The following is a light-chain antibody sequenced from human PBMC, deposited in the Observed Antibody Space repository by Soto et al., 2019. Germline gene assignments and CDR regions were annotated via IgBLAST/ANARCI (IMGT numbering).Light chain of an antibody. Sequence: QSVLTQPPSASGAPGQRVTISCSGSGSNIGRNYVYWFQQLPGTAPRLFMYNNNQRPSGVPDRISGSKSGTSASLAFSGLRSEDEADYYCAAWDDSLSGYVFGTGTKLTVL. CDR3: AAWDDSLSGYV. CDR2: NNN. V-gene: IGLV1-47*02. J-gene: IGLJ1*01. CDR1: GSNIGRNY.